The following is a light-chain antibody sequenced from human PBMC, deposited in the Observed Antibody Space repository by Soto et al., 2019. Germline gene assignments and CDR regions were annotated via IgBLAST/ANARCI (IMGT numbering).Light chain of an antibody. V-gene: IGKV3D-20*02. CDR2: DAS. CDR3: QQRSNWPPT. J-gene: IGKJ1*01. CDR1: QSVSNNY. Sequence: EIVMTQSPATLSVSPGEGATLSCRASQSVSNNYLAWYQQKPGQAPRLLIYDASTRATGIPARFSGSGSGTDFTLTITSLEPEDFAVYYCQQRSNWPPTFGQGTKV.